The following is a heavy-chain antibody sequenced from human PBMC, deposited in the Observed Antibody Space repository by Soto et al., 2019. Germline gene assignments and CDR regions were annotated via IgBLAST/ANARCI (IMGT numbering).Heavy chain of an antibody. CDR1: GFTFSSYS. V-gene: IGHV3-21*01. CDR3: AREDYSNFDY. J-gene: IGHJ4*02. D-gene: IGHD4-4*01. CDR2: ISSSSSYI. Sequence: GSLRLSCAASGFTFSSYSMNWVRQAPGKGLEWVSSISSSSSYIYSADSVKGRFTISRDNAKNSLYLQMNSLRAEDTAVYYCAREDYSNFDYWGQGTLVTVSS.